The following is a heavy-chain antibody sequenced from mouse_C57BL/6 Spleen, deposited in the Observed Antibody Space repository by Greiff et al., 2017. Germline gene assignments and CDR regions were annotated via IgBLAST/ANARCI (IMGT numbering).Heavy chain of an antibody. Sequence: EVQLQQSGPELVKPGASVKISCKASGYTFTDYYMNWVKQSHGKSLEWIGDINPNNGGTSYNQKFKGKATLTVDKSSSTAYMELRSLTSEDSAVYYCARSLYTSHFDYWGQGTTLTVSS. CDR2: INPNNGGT. V-gene: IGHV1-26*01. D-gene: IGHD6-1*01. J-gene: IGHJ2*01. CDR1: GYTFTDYY. CDR3: ARSLYTSHFDY.